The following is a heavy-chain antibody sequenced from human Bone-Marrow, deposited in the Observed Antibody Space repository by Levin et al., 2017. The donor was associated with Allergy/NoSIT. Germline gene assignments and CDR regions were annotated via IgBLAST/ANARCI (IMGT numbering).Heavy chain of an antibody. J-gene: IGHJ4*02. D-gene: IGHD2-15*01. CDR3: ARDSPNCSGGNCFLYYFDY. CDR1: GGSISSSTYY. CDR2: IYYSGNT. Sequence: SQTLSLPCTVSGGSISSSTYYWGWIRQPPGKGLEWIGNIYYSGNTYYNPSLKSRVTISVDTSKNQFSLKLSSVTAADTAVYYCARDSPNCSGGNCFLYYFDYWGQGTLVTVSS. V-gene: IGHV4-39*07.